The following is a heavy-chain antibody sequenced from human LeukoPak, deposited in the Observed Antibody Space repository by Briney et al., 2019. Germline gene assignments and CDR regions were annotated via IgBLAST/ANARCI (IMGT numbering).Heavy chain of an antibody. CDR1: GFTVRDFW. J-gene: IGHJ4*02. CDR3: VRGGWELDY. CDR2: IKEDRTAD. V-gene: IGHV3-7*01. D-gene: IGHD4-23*01. Sequence: GGSLRLSCAASGFTVRDFWMAWVRQAPGKGLEWVAHIKEDRTADYYVDSVEGRFTISKDDGKNSLHLQMNNLRVEDTAVYYCVRGGWELDYWGQGTLVTVSS.